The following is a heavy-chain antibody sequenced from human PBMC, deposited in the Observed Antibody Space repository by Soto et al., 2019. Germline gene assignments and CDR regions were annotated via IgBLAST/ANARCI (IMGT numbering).Heavy chain of an antibody. J-gene: IGHJ6*03. Sequence: ASVKVSCKASGYTFTSYDINWVRQAPGQGLEWMGWMNPNSGNTGYAQKFQGRVTMTRNTSISTAYMELSSLRSEDTAVYYCGRSTRGVDYYYYMDVWGKGTTVTVSS. CDR1: GYTFTSYD. CDR2: MNPNSGNT. CDR3: GRSTRGVDYYYYMDV. D-gene: IGHD2-2*01. V-gene: IGHV1-8*01.